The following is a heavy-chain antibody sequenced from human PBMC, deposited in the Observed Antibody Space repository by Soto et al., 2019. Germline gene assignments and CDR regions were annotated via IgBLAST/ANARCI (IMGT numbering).Heavy chain of an antibody. Sequence: GGSLRLSCAASGFTFSTYWMHWVRQIPGKGLVWVSHIDSDGSIITYADSVKGRFTISRDNAKNTLYLQMNSLRAEDTAVYYCVRGGVGYCISTSCTDYYYYGMDVWGQGTTVTVSS. CDR1: GFTFSTYW. V-gene: IGHV3-74*01. J-gene: IGHJ6*02. D-gene: IGHD2-2*01. CDR3: VRGGVGYCISTSCTDYYYYGMDV. CDR2: IDSDGSII.